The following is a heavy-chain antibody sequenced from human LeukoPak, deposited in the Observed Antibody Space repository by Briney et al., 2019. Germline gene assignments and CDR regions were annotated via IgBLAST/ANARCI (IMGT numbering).Heavy chain of an antibody. J-gene: IGHJ4*02. CDR3: AREAYYYDSSGYRGDY. D-gene: IGHD3-22*01. CDR1: GGSISSGDYY. Sequence: SETLSLTCTVSGGSISSGDYYWSWIRQPPGKGLEWIGYIYYSGSTYYNPSLKSRVTISVDRSKNQFSLKLSSVTAADTAVYYCAREAYYYDSSGYRGDYWGQGTLVTVSS. V-gene: IGHV4-30-4*08. CDR2: IYYSGST.